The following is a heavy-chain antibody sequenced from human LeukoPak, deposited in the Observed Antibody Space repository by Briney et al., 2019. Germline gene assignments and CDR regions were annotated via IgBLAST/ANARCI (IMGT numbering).Heavy chain of an antibody. CDR3: ARVGENYDFWSGYYWFDP. V-gene: IGHV4-59*01. CDR1: GDSISSYY. J-gene: IGHJ5*02. Sequence: PSETLSLTCTVPGDSISSYYLRWIRQPPGKGLEWIGYIYYSGSTNYNPSLKSRVTISVDTSKNQFSLKLSSVTAADTAVYYCARVGENYDFWSGYYWFDPWGQGTLVTVSS. D-gene: IGHD3-3*01. CDR2: IYYSGST.